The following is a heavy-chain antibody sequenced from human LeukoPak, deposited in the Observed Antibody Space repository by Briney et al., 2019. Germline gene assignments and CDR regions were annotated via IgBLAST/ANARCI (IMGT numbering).Heavy chain of an antibody. CDR1: GFTFSNDW. J-gene: IGHJ4*02. CDR3: ARDHAYRADY. V-gene: IGHV3-7*01. D-gene: IGHD2-2*01. Sequence: GGSLRLSCAAPGFTFSNDWMCWVRQAPGKGLEWVANTNQDESKKYYADSVKGRFTISRDNAKNSLYLQMSSLTAEDTAIYYCARDHAYRADYWGQGTLVTVSS. CDR2: TNQDESKK.